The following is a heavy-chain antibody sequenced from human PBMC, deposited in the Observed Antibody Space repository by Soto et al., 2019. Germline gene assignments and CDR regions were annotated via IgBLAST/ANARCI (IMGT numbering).Heavy chain of an antibody. Sequence: DVQLVESGGGLVQPGGSLRLSCAASGFTFSTYYMTWVRQAPGKGLEWVASIQNDGSEQYYVDSVKGRFTISRDNAKNSLYPQMNILRAGDTALYYCSRANWFQDYWGQGTRVTVSS. CDR3: SRANWFQDY. CDR1: GFTFSTYY. CDR2: IQNDGSEQ. D-gene: IGHD3-10*01. V-gene: IGHV3-7*03. J-gene: IGHJ4*02.